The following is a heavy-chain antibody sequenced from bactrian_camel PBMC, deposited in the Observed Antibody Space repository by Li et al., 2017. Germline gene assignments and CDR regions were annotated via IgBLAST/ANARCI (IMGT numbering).Heavy chain of an antibody. D-gene: IGHD1*01. J-gene: IGHJ4*01. CDR2: IYTQNGRT. Sequence: QVQLVESGGGAVQAGGSLRLSCVASGYTGPGSNYCMAWFREAPGKRREGVASIYTQNGRTAYADSVKGRFIISQDNAANTLYLHMNSLKPEDTAMYYCAADDRRWFLPSLVPQYKFAGQGTQVTVS. CDR1: GYTGPGSNYC. V-gene: IGHV3S1*01.